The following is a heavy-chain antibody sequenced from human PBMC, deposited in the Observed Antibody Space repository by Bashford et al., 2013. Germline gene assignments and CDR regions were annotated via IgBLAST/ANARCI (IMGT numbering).Heavy chain of an antibody. Sequence: VRQAPGKGLEWVSSISSSSASIYYADSVQGRFTISRDNAKNSLYLQMNSLRAEDTAVYYCGRHGVTGTRTFAYWGQGTLVTGLL. J-gene: IGHJ4*02. V-gene: IGHV3-21*01. CDR3: GRHGVTGTRTFAY. CDR2: ISSSSASI. D-gene: IGHD1-20*01.